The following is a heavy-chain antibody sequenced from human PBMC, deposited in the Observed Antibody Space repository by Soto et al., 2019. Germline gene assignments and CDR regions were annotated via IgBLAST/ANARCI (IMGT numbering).Heavy chain of an antibody. J-gene: IGHJ6*02. Sequence: ASVKVSCKASGYTFTSYDINWVRQATGQGLEWMGWMNPNSGNTGYAQKFQGRVTMTRNTSISTAYMELSSLRSEDTAVYYCARGGSTIFGVVIPLPRDVWGQGATVTVSS. V-gene: IGHV1-8*01. CDR1: GYTFTSYD. D-gene: IGHD3-3*01. CDR3: ARGGSTIFGVVIPLPRDV. CDR2: MNPNSGNT.